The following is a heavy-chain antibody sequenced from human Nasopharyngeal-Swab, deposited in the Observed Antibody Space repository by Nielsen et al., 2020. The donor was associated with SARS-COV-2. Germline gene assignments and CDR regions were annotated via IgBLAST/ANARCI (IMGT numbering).Heavy chain of an antibody. CDR3: TRGYDNFDY. CDR2: IRSKAYGGTT. CDR1: GFTFGDYA. Sequence: GESLKISCTASGFTFGDYAMSWVRQAPGKGLEWIGFIRSKAYGGTTEYAASVKGRFTISRDDSKSIANLQMNSLKTEDTAVYYCTRGYDNFDYWGQGTLVTVSS. D-gene: IGHD3-22*01. V-gene: IGHV3-49*04. J-gene: IGHJ4*02.